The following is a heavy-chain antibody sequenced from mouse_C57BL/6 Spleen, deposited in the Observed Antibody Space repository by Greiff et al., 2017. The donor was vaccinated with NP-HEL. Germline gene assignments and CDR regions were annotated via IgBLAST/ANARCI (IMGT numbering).Heavy chain of an antibody. CDR2: ISSGGDYI. D-gene: IGHD1-1*01. J-gene: IGHJ4*01. Sequence: EVKVEESGEGLVKPGGSLKLSCAASGFTFSSYAMSWVRQTPEKRLEWVAYISSGGDYIYYADTVKGRSTISRDNARNTLYLQMSSLKSEDTAMYYCTRDYGSSHYAMDYWGQGTSVTVSS. CDR3: TRDYGSSHYAMDY. V-gene: IGHV5-9-1*02. CDR1: GFTFSSYA.